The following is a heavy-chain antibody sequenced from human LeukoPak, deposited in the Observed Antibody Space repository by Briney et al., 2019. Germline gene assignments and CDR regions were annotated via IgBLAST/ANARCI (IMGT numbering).Heavy chain of an antibody. V-gene: IGHV4-4*07. CDR2: IYNSGST. CDR3: ERGRSPGFDY. CDR1: GGSISSYY. J-gene: IGHJ4*02. Sequence: SETLSLTCTVSGGSISSYYWSWIRQPAGKGLEWIGRIYNSGSTNYNPYLKSRVTMSVDTSKNQFSLKLSSVTAADPAVYYCERGRSPGFDYWGQGTLVTVSS.